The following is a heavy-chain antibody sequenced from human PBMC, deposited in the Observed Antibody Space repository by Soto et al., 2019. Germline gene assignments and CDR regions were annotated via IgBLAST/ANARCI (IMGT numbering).Heavy chain of an antibody. Sequence: SETLSLTCTVSGGSISSSSYYWGWIRQPPGKGLEWIGSIYYSGSTYYNPSLKSRVTISVDTSKNQFSLKLSSVTAADTAVYYCARLDGSGSLRPYYYYGMDVWGQGTTVTVSS. V-gene: IGHV4-39*01. D-gene: IGHD3-10*01. J-gene: IGHJ6*02. CDR3: ARLDGSGSLRPYYYYGMDV. CDR1: GGSISSSSYY. CDR2: IYYSGST.